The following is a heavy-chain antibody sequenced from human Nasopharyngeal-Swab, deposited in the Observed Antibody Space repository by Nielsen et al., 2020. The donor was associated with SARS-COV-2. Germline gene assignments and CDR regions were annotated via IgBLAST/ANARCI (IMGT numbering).Heavy chain of an antibody. D-gene: IGHD1-1*01. CDR2: IWYDGSNK. J-gene: IGHJ3*02. V-gene: IGHV3-33*08. CDR3: ARASSSNDGAFDI. CDR1: GFTFDDYA. Sequence: GESLKISCAASGFTFDDYAMHWVRQAPGKGLEWVAVIWYDGSNKYYADSVRGRFTISRENAKNSLYLQMNSLRAGDTAVYYCARASSSNDGAFDIWGQGTMVTVSS.